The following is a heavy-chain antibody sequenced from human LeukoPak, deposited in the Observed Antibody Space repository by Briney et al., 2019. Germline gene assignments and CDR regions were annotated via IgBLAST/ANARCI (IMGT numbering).Heavy chain of an antibody. V-gene: IGHV4-4*07. Sequence: MASETLSLTCTVSGGSISSYYWSWIRQPAGKGLEWIGRIYTSGSTNYNPSLKSRVTMSVDTSKNQFSLKLSSVTAADTAVYYCARDTHYSSSSGYYYYYMNVWGKGTTVTVSS. D-gene: IGHD6-6*01. CDR2: IYTSGST. CDR1: GGSISSYY. J-gene: IGHJ6*03. CDR3: ARDTHYSSSSGYYYYYMNV.